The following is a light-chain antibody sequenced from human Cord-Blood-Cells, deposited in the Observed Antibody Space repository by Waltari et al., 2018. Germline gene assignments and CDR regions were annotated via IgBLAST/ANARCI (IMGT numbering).Light chain of an antibody. Sequence: DIQMSQPPSSLSASVGDRVTITCRASQSISSYLIWYQQKPGKAPKLLIYAASSLQSGVPSRFSGSGSGTDFTLTISSLQPEDFATYYCQQSYSTPLTFGGGTKVEIK. CDR2: AAS. CDR1: QSISSY. J-gene: IGKJ4*01. CDR3: QQSYSTPLT. V-gene: IGKV1-39*01.